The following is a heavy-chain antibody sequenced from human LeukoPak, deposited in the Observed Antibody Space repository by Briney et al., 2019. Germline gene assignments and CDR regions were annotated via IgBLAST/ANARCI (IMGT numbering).Heavy chain of an antibody. CDR2: INTDGSST. CDR1: GFTFSSFW. CDR3: VREYHYDSSGYSAFDI. J-gene: IGHJ3*02. Sequence: GGSLRLSCAALGFTFSSFWMHWVRQTPGKGLVWVSRINTDGSSTIYADSVKGRFTISRDTAKNTLYLQMNSLRAEDTAVYYCVREYHYDSSGYSAFDIWGQGTIVTVSS. V-gene: IGHV3-74*01. D-gene: IGHD3-22*01.